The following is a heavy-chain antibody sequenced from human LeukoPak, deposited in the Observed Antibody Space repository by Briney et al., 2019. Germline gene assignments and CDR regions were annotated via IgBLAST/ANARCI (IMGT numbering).Heavy chain of an antibody. CDR1: GFSFSSRW. CDR2: IKQDGSEK. D-gene: IGHD4-23*01. V-gene: IGHV3-7*01. J-gene: IGHJ4*02. CDR3: ARGLGGAHYFDY. Sequence: GGSLRLSCAAFGFSFSSRWMIWVRQAPGKGLEWVANIKQDGSEKYYVDSVKGRFTISRDNTENSLYLQMNSLRAEDSAVYYCARGLGGAHYFDYWGQGTLVTVSS.